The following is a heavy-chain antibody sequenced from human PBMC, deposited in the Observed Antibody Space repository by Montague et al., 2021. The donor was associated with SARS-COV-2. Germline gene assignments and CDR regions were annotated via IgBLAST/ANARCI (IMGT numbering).Heavy chain of an antibody. J-gene: IGHJ6*02. CDR2: INHSGST. V-gene: IGHV4-34*01. CDR3: ARIRCITIFGVVITPYYYGMDV. CDR1: GGSFRGYF. Sequence: SETLSLTCAVQGGSFRGYFWSWIRQPPGKGLEWIGEINHSGSTNYNPSLKSRVTISVDTSKNQFSLKLSSVTAADTAVYYCARIRCITIFGVVITPYYYGMDVWGQGTTVTVSS. D-gene: IGHD3-3*01.